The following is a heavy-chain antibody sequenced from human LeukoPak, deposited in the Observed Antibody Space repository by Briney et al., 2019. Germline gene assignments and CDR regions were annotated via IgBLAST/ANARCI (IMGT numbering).Heavy chain of an antibody. CDR1: GFTFSSYG. CDR2: MNSDSSTI. V-gene: IGHV3-48*02. Sequence: GGFLRLSCAASGFTFSSYGMNWVRRAPGKGLEWISYMNSDSSTIYHADSVRGRFTISRDNAKNSLFLQMNSLRDEDTAVYYCARDYSSSGSFDYWGQGTLVTVSS. D-gene: IGHD3-10*01. CDR3: ARDYSSSGSFDY. J-gene: IGHJ4*02.